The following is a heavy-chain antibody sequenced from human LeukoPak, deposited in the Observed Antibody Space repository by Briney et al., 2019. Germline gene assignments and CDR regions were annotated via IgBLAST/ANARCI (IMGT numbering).Heavy chain of an antibody. V-gene: IGHV4-59*12. CDR3: ARLRDLYNIFDY. D-gene: IGHD1-1*01. CDR2: IYYSGST. CDR1: GGSISNSY. J-gene: IGHJ4*02. Sequence: SETLSLTCTVSGGSISNSYWSWIRQPPGKGLEWIGYIYYSGSTNYNPSLKSRVTISVDTSKNQFSLKLSSVTAADTAVYYCARLRDLYNIFDYWGQGTLVTVPS.